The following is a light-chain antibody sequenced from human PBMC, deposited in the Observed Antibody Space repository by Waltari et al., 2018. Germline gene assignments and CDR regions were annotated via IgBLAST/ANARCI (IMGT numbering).Light chain of an antibody. V-gene: IGKV3-15*01. CDR3: QKYNDLPRT. J-gene: IGKJ2*01. CDR1: QSVTTN. CDR2: SAS. Sequence: EIVMTHAPGGLSVSPVDIGTVSCRASQSVTTNLAWYRQRPGQAPRLLMYSASTRASGLPARFSGSGSGTAFTLTISSLHSEDFAVYYCQKYNDLPRTFGQGTKLEI.